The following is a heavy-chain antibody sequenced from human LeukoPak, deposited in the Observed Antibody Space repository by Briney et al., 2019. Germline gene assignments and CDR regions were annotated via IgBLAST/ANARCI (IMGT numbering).Heavy chain of an antibody. J-gene: IGHJ4*02. Sequence: GESLKISCQGSGYSFTSSWIGWVRQMPGKGLEWMGIIYPGDSDTRYSPSFQGQVTISADKSISTAYLQWRSLKASDTAVYYCARFSVGGTYYPNYWGQGTLVSVSS. D-gene: IGHD1-26*01. CDR1: GYSFTSSW. V-gene: IGHV5-51*01. CDR3: ARFSVGGTYYPNY. CDR2: IYPGDSDT.